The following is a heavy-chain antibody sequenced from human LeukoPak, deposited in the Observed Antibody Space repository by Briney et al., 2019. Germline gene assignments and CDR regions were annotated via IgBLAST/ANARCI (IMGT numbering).Heavy chain of an antibody. CDR1: GFTVSAFW. D-gene: IGHD2-8*02. CDR2: IKPDGSEK. J-gene: IGHJ4*02. Sequence: GGSLRLSCAASGFTVSAFWMTWDRQAPAKGLELVANIKPDGSEKSYEDYVKGRFTISRDNAKNSVYLEMNSLRAEDTALYYCTTNTGVDWGQGTQVTVSS. CDR3: TTNTGVD. V-gene: IGHV3-7*01.